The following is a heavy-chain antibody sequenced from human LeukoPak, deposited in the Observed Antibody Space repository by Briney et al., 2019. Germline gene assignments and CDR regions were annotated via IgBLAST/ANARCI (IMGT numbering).Heavy chain of an antibody. V-gene: IGHV1-69*05. Sequence: SVKVSCKASGGTFSSYAISWGGQAPGQGGEWRGGIIPFFGTANYPQKFQGRVTITTDESTSTAYMELSSLRSEDTAVYYCARGPVLRFLEWLLYYWGQGTLVTVSS. D-gene: IGHD3-3*01. CDR2: IIPFFGTA. CDR1: GGTFSSYA. J-gene: IGHJ4*02. CDR3: ARGPVLRFLEWLLYY.